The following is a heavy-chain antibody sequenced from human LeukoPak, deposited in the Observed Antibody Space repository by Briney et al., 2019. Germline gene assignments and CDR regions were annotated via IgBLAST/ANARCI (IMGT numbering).Heavy chain of an antibody. V-gene: IGHV4-59*01. CDR2: IYYSGST. CDR3: ARHNAHFDY. D-gene: IGHD1-14*01. J-gene: IGHJ4*02. CDR1: GGSISSYY. Sequence: SETLPLTCTVSGGSISSYYWSWIRQPPGKGLEWIGYIYYSGSTNYNPSLKSRVTISVDTSKNQFSLKLSSVTAADTAVYYCARHNAHFDYWGQGTLVTVSS.